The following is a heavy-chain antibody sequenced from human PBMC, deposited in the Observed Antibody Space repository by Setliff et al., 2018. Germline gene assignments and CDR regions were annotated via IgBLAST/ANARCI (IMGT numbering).Heavy chain of an antibody. CDR3: VRVLYDYSFES. J-gene: IGHJ4*02. CDR1: GASISSSY. CDR2: VYSSSSP. V-gene: IGHV4-4*08. Sequence: PSETLSLTCNVSGASISSSYWTWIRQPPGNELEWIGYVYSSSSPYYEPSLESRVTMSIDTSKNQISLQLRSLTAADTAVYYCVRVLYDYSFESWGQGTLVTLS. D-gene: IGHD4-4*01.